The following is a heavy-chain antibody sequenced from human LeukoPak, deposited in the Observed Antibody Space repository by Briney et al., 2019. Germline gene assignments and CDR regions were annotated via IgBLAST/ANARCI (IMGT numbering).Heavy chain of an antibody. CDR2: IRSKANSYAT. D-gene: IGHD1-26*01. CDR3: TSSGSYQRRQDDY. CDR1: GFTFSGSA. J-gene: IGHJ4*02. V-gene: IGHV3-73*01. Sequence: PGGSLRLSCAASGFTFSGSAMHWVRQASGKGLEWVGRIRSKANSYATAYAASVKGRFTISRDDSKNTAYLQMNSLKTEDTAVYYCTSSGSYQRRQDDYWGQGTLVTVSS.